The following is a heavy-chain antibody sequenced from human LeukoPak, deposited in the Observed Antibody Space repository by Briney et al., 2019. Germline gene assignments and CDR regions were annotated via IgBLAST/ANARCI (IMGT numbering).Heavy chain of an antibody. CDR2: ISAYNGDT. Sequence: ASVKLSCKASGYTFTSCGISWVRQAPGQGLEWMGWISAYNGDTNYAQKLQGRVTMTTDTSTSTAYMELRSLRSDDTAVYYCARDPRYCSSTSCYGWWFDPWGQGTLVTVSS. V-gene: IGHV1-18*01. CDR3: ARDPRYCSSTSCYGWWFDP. CDR1: GYTFTSCG. J-gene: IGHJ5*02. D-gene: IGHD2-2*01.